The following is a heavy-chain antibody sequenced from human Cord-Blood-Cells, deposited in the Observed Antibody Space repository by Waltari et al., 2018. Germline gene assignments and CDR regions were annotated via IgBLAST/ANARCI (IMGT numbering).Heavy chain of an antibody. Sequence: QLQLQESGPGLVKPSETLSLTCTVSGGSISSSSYYWGWIRQPPGKGLEWIGSIYYSGSTSYNPALKSRVTISVDTSKNQFSLKLSSVTAADTAVYYCARQGSSSWFWFDPWGQGTLVTVSS. CDR3: ARQGSSSWFWFDP. D-gene: IGHD6-13*01. CDR1: GGSISSSSYY. J-gene: IGHJ5*02. V-gene: IGHV4-39*01. CDR2: IYYSGST.